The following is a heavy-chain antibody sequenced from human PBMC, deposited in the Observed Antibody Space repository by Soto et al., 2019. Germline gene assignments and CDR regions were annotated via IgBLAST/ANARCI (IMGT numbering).Heavy chain of an antibody. CDR1: GFTFSSYW. V-gene: IGHV3-7*01. J-gene: IGHJ5*02. CDR3: ARDLRGSVNWFDP. D-gene: IGHD3-10*01. Sequence: GGSLRLSCAASGFTFSSYWMSWVRQAPGKGLEWVANIKQDGSEKYYVDSVKGRFTISRDNAKNSLYLQMNSLRAEVTAVYYCARDLRGSVNWFDPWGQGTLVTVSS. CDR2: IKQDGSEK.